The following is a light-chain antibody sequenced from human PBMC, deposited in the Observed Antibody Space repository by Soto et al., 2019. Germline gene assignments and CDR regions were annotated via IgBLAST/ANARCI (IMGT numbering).Light chain of an antibody. J-gene: IGLJ2*01. CDR1: SGDVGNYNL. CDR3: SSYAVSDTMI. CDR2: EGF. V-gene: IGLV2-23*01. Sequence: QSALTQPASVSGSPGQSMTISCTGTSGDVGNYNLVSWFQHHPGEAPKLLIYEGFRRPSGVSNRFSGSKSGNTASLTVSALQAEDEANYYCSSYAVSDTMIFGGGTKLTVL.